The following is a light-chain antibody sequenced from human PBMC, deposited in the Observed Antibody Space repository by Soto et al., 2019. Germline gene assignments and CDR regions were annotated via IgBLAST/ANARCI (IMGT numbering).Light chain of an antibody. V-gene: IGLV2-8*01. CDR1: SSDVGGFNY. J-gene: IGLJ1*01. Sequence: QSALTQPPSASGSPGQSVTISCTGTSSDVGGFNYVSWFQQHPVKAPKLIIYEVSKRPSGVPDRFSGSKSGNTASLTISGLQADDEADYYCCLYIGATTYVFGTGTQLTVL. CDR2: EVS. CDR3: CLYIGATTYV.